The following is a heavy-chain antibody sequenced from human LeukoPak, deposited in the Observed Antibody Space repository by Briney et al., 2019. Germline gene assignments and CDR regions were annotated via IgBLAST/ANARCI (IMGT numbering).Heavy chain of an antibody. D-gene: IGHD3-10*01. V-gene: IGHV3-33*01. CDR2: IWYDASDK. Sequence: GGSLRLSCAASGFSFRSHGMHWVRQAPGKGLEWVAVIWYDASDKYYADSVRGRFTVSRDNSKNTFHLQMNSLRVDDTAVYYCVRDIYSKYLDFWGRGTLVTVAS. CDR3: VRDIYSKYLDF. J-gene: IGHJ2*01. CDR1: GFSFRSHG.